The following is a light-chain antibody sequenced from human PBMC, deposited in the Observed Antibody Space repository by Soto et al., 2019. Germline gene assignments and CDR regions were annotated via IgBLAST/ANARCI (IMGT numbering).Light chain of an antibody. CDR2: SAT. CDR1: QDIRSR. V-gene: IGKV1-12*01. CDR3: QQANILPPF. Sequence: IEMTQSPSSVSASVGDRVTITCRASQDIRSRLAWYQHKPGKAPNLLIYSATTLQSGVPYRFSGSGSGTYFTLTISSLQPEDFATYYCQQANILPPFFGGGTRVEI. J-gene: IGKJ4*01.